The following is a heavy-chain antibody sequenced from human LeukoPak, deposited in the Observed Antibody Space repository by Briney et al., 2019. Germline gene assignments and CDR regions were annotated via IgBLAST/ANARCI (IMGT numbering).Heavy chain of an antibody. CDR1: GGTFSSYA. CDR3: ASSVVVPAVILGYYYYYMDV. V-gene: IGHV1-69*13. Sequence: SVKVSCKASGGTFSSYAISWVRQAPGQGLEWMGGIIPIFGTANYAQKFQGRVTITADESTSTAYMEPSSLRSEDTAVYYCASSVVVPAVILGYYYYYMDVWGKGTTVTVSS. J-gene: IGHJ6*03. D-gene: IGHD2-2*01. CDR2: IIPIFGTA.